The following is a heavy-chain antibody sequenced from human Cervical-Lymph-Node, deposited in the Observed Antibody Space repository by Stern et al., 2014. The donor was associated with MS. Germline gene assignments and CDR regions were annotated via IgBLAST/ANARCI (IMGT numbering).Heavy chain of an antibody. CDR2: ISPTFDTP. CDR1: GGTFSSYE. D-gene: IGHD3-22*01. V-gene: IGHV1-69*01. Sequence: VQLVESGAEVKKPGSSVKVSCKASGGTFSSYEISWGRQAPGPGLEWMGGISPTFDTPTYAQKFQDRVTISADESTSTAYMELSTLKSEDTAIYFCVRAYTYYSHSAAYWGQGTLVTVSS. J-gene: IGHJ4*02. CDR3: VRAYTYYSHSAAY.